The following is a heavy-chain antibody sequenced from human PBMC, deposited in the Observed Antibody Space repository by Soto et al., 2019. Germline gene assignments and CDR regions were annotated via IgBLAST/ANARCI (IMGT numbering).Heavy chain of an antibody. D-gene: IGHD5-12*01. CDR1: GDSVSSISAA. J-gene: IGHJ4*02. Sequence: QVQLQQSGPGLVKPSQTLSLTCAISGDSVSSISAAWNWIRQSPSRGLEWLGRTYYRSKWYHDFAISVKSRITIYPDTSKNQFSLQLNSVTPEDTAVYYCARESHSVYALSYWGQGTLVTVSS. V-gene: IGHV6-1*01. CDR3: ARESHSVYALSY. CDR2: TYYRSKWYH.